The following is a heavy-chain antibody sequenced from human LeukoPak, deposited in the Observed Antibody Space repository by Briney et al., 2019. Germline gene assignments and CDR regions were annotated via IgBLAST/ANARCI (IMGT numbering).Heavy chain of an antibody. CDR2: ISYDGSNK. CDR1: GFTFSSYG. D-gene: IGHD5-18*01. CDR3: ANIQDAY. V-gene: IGHV3-30*12. Sequence: GGSLRLSCAASGFTFSSYGMHWVRQAPGKGLEWVAVISYDGSNKYYADSVKGRFTISRDNSKNTLYLQMNSLRAEDTAVYYCANIQDAYWGQGTLVTVSS. J-gene: IGHJ4*02.